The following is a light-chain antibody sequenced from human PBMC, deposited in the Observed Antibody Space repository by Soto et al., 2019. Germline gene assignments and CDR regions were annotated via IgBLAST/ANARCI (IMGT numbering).Light chain of an antibody. J-gene: IGKJ3*01. CDR1: QDSSNY. V-gene: IGKV1-33*01. Sequence: DVQMTQSPSSLSESVGDRVTITCQARQDSSNYLNWYQQKPGKAPKLLIYDASNLETGVPSRFSGSASGTDFPFTISSLQPEDIATYYCQLYDNFLFTFGPGTKVDIK. CDR2: DAS. CDR3: QLYDNFLFT.